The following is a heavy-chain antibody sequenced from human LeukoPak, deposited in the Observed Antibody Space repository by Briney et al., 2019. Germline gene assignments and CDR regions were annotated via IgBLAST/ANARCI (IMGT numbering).Heavy chain of an antibody. V-gene: IGHV3-9*03. CDR2: ISWNSGSI. D-gene: IGHD3-9*01. CDR1: GFTVDDYS. CDR3: AKDMRLSHSGLVIDY. Sequence: GGSLRLSCAASGFTVDDYSMHWVRQAPGECLEWVAGISWNSGSIGYADSVKGRFTIPRDNAKNSLYLQMNGLLAEDMALSDCAKDMRLSHSGLVIDYWGQGTLVTVSS. J-gene: IGHJ4*02.